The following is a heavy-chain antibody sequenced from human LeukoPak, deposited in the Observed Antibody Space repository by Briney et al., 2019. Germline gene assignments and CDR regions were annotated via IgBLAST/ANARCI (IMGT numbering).Heavy chain of an antibody. J-gene: IGHJ3*02. V-gene: IGHV4-4*02. CDR3: ARDSHMIGLAFDI. Sequence: PSGTLSLTCAVSGGSISSSNWWSWVRQPPEKGLGWIGEIYHSGSTNYNPSLKSRVTISVDKSKNQFSLKLSSVTAADTAVYYCARDSHMIGLAFDIWGQGTMVTVSS. D-gene: IGHD3-16*01. CDR2: IYHSGST. CDR1: GGSISSSNW.